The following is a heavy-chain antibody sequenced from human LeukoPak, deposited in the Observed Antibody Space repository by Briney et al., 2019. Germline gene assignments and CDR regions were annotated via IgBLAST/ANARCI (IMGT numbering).Heavy chain of an antibody. D-gene: IGHD3-22*01. V-gene: IGHV3-48*03. Sequence: GGSLRLSCAASGFIFSSYEMNWVRQAPGKGLKWVSSISNTGNNIYYADSVKGRFTISRDNAKNSLYLQMNSLRAEDTAVYYCARDTYYDSSGYLGYWGQGTLVTVSS. J-gene: IGHJ4*02. CDR1: GFIFSSYE. CDR2: ISNTGNNI. CDR3: ARDTYYDSSGYLGY.